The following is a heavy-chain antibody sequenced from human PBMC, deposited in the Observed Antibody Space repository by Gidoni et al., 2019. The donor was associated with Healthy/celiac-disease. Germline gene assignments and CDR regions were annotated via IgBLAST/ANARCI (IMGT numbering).Heavy chain of an antibody. Sequence: QVQLQQWGAGLLKHSETLSLSCAVDGGSFSGYYWRWTRQPPRKGLESIGEINHSGSTNYTPSLKSRVTTSVDTSKNQFSLKLSSGPAADTAVYYCAMAWGAFDIWGQGTMVTVSS. CDR1: GGSFSGYY. D-gene: IGHD3-16*01. J-gene: IGHJ3*02. CDR3: AMAWGAFDI. V-gene: IGHV4-34*01. CDR2: INHSGST.